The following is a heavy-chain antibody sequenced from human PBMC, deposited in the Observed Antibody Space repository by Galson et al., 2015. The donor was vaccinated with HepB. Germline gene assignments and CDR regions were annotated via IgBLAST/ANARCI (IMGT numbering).Heavy chain of an antibody. Sequence: SLRLSCAASGFTFDDYAMHWVRQAPGKGLEWVSGISWNSGSIGYADSVKGRFTISRDNAKNSLYLQMNSLRVEDTAMYFCTRGDRGGDWGQGTLVIVSS. J-gene: IGHJ4*02. V-gene: IGHV3-9*01. CDR2: ISWNSGSI. D-gene: IGHD3-16*01. CDR1: GFTFDDYA. CDR3: TRGDRGGD.